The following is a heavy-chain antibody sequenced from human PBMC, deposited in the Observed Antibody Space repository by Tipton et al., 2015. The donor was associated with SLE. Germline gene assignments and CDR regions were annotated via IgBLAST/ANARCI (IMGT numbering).Heavy chain of an antibody. D-gene: IGHD1-1*01. Sequence: VQSGGSLRLSCAASGFRFSDYEMTWVRQAPGKGLEWVSYISSTTRTIYYADSVRGRFTISRDDAKNSVFLQMNSLRVEDTASYYCARLRSTTKFDSWGPGTLVTVSS. CDR3: ARLRSTTKFDS. CDR2: ISSTTRTI. V-gene: IGHV3-48*03. J-gene: IGHJ4*02. CDR1: GFRFSDYE.